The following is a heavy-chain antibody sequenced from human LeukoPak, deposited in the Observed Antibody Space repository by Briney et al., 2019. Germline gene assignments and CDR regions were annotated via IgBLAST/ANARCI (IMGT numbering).Heavy chain of an antibody. CDR2: IYTSGST. V-gene: IGHV4-61*02. Sequence: SETLSLTCTVSGGSISGGSYYWSWIRQPAGTGLEWIGRIYTSGSTNYNPSLKSRVIISVDTSKDQFSLKLSSVTAADTAVYYSARDGIFGVVNYYFDYWGQGTLVTVSS. D-gene: IGHD3-3*01. J-gene: IGHJ4*02. CDR1: GGSISGGSYY. CDR3: ARDGIFGVVNYYFDY.